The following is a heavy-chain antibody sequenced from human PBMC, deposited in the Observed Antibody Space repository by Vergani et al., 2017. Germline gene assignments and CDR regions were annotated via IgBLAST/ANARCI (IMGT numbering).Heavy chain of an antibody. J-gene: IGHJ4*02. CDR2: IYYSGST. D-gene: IGHD1-7*01. V-gene: IGHV4-39*01. CDR1: GGSISSSSYY. Sequence: QLQLQESGPGLVKPSETLSLTCTVSGGSISSSSYYWGWIRQPPGKGLEWIGSIYYSGSTYYNPSLKSRVTISVDTSKNQFSLKLSSVTAADTAVYYCARKRENYERAPLIDYWGQGTLVTVSS. CDR3: ARKRENYERAPLIDY.